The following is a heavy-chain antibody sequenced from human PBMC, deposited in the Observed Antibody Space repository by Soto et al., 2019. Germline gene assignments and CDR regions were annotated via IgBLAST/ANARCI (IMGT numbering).Heavy chain of an antibody. CDR2: INHSGST. CDR3: ARGPRLRVVVVAATKYNWFDP. J-gene: IGHJ5*02. D-gene: IGHD2-15*01. Sequence: LSLTCAVYGGSFSGYYWSLIRQPPGKGLEWIGEINHSGSTNYNPSLKSRVTISVDTSKNQFSLKLSSVTAADTAVYYCARGPRLRVVVVAATKYNWFDPWGQGTLVTVSS. CDR1: GGSFSGYY. V-gene: IGHV4-34*01.